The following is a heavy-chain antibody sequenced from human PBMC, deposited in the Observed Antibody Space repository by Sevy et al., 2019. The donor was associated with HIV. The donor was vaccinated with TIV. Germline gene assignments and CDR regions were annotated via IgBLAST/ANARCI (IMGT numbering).Heavy chain of an antibody. CDR1: GFTFSSYE. CDR2: ISSGGINK. V-gene: IGHV3-48*03. D-gene: IGHD3-10*01. J-gene: IGHJ3*02. Sequence: GGSLRLSCAGSGFTFSSYEMNWVRQAPGKGLEWLSYISSGGINKYYADSVNGRFTISRDNAKNSLYLQMNSLRGDDTSLYYCAKGLGMVQGALLSDDIWGQGTMVTVSS. CDR3: AKGLGMVQGALLSDDI.